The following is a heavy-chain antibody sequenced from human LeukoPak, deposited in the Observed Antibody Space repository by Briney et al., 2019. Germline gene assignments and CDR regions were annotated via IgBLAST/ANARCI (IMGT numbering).Heavy chain of an antibody. D-gene: IGHD5-18*01. J-gene: IGHJ4*02. CDR2: MNSNSGNT. V-gene: IGHV1-8*01. Sequence: ASVKVSCKASGYTFTSYDINWVRQATGQGLEWMGWMNSNSGNTGYAQKFQGRVTMTRNTSISTAYMELSSLRSEDTAVYYCARGEDTAMGTDYWGQGTLVTVSS. CDR1: GYTFTSYD. CDR3: ARGEDTAMGTDY.